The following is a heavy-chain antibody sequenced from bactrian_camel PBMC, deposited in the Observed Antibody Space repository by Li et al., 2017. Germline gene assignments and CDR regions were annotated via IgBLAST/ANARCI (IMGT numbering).Heavy chain of an antibody. CDR3: ATNLARLSCTNLQDRYPD. J-gene: IGHJ4*01. V-gene: IGHV3S63*01. D-gene: IGHD3*01. CDR1: GSTYDRKC. CDR2: IVTRIDSA. Sequence: HVQLVESGGGSVQAGGSLGLSCAASGSTYDRKCMAWFRQAPGKEREGVAFIVTRIDSADYADSVKGRFIISHDDAENTLYLQMNSLKPGDTAMYHCATNLARLSCTNLQDRYPDWGRGTQVTVS.